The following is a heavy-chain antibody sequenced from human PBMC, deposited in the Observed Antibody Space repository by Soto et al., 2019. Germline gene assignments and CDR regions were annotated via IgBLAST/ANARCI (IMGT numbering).Heavy chain of an antibody. V-gene: IGHV1-69*01. CDR1: GGTFSSYA. J-gene: IGHJ4*02. CDR3: ARDGYNWNYEPRGVFDY. CDR2: IIPIFGTA. Sequence: QVQLVQSGAEVKKPGSSVKVSCKASGGTFSSYAISWVRQAPGQGLEWMGGIIPIFGTANYAQKFQGRVTITADESTSIAYMELSSLRSEDTAVYHCARDGYNWNYEPRGVFDYWGQGTLVTVSS. D-gene: IGHD1-7*01.